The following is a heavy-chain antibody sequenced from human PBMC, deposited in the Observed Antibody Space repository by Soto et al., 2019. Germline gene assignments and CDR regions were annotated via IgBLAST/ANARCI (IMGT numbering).Heavy chain of an antibody. V-gene: IGHV3-53*04. J-gene: IGHJ6*03. CDR1: GFTVSSNY. Sequence: HTGGSLRLSCAASGFTVSSNYMSWVRQAPGKGLEWVSVIYSGGSTYYADSVKGRFTISRHNSKNTLYLQMNSLRAEDTAVYYCARARTDSKEYYYYYYYMDVWGKGTTVTVSS. CDR2: IYSGGST. CDR3: ARARTDSKEYYYYYYYMDV. D-gene: IGHD4-4*01.